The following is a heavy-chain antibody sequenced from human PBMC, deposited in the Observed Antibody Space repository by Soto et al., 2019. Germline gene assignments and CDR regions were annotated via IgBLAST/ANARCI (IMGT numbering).Heavy chain of an antibody. D-gene: IGHD3-9*01. J-gene: IGHJ6*02. CDR3: ARPGSGYDVLTGKYFYFYHAMDG. CDR2: ISYGGSSE. Sequence: GGSRRLSCAASGCIFSTYAMHWVRQAPGKGLEWVAVISYGGSSEYYADSVKGRFTISRDNSRDTLYLQMNSLRTADTAVYYCARPGSGYDVLTGKYFYFYHAMDGWGQGTRVTVSS. V-gene: IGHV3-30-3*01. CDR1: GCIFSTYA.